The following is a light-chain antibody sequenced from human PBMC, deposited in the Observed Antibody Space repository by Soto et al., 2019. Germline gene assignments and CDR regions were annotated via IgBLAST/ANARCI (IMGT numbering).Light chain of an antibody. CDR2: EVS. J-gene: IGLJ1*01. CDR1: SSDVGGYNY. CDR3: SSYTSSSTLYV. V-gene: IGLV2-14*01. Sequence: QSVLTQPASVSGSPGQSITISCTGTSSDVGGYNYVSWYQQHPGKAPKLMIYEVSNRPSGVSNRFSGSKSGNTASLTISRLQAEDEADYYCSSYTSSSTLYVFGTGTKATV.